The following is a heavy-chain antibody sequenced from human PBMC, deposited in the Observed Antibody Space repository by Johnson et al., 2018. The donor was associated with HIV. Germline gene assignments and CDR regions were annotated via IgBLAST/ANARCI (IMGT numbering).Heavy chain of an antibody. J-gene: IGHJ3*02. D-gene: IGHD6-13*01. V-gene: IGHV3-30*02. Sequence: QMQLVESGGGVVQPGGSLRLSCAASGFTFNNYGMHWVRQAPGKGLEWVAFIRYDGSNKYYADSVKGRFTISRDNSKNTLYLQMNSLRIEDTAVYYCAKVRSSSWYDAFDIWGQGTMVTVSS. CDR2: IRYDGSNK. CDR1: GFTFNNYG. CDR3: AKVRSSSWYDAFDI.